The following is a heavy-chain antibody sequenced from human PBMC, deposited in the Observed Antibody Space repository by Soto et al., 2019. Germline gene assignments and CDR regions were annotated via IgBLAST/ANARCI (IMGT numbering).Heavy chain of an antibody. J-gene: IGHJ6*02. CDR2: ISAYNGNT. V-gene: IGHV1-18*01. CDR3: ARSGDPVDYFYYYGMDV. CDR1: GYTFTTYG. Sequence: QVQLVQSGAEVKKPGASVKASCKASGYTFTTYGISWVRQAPGQGLEWMGWISAYNGNTNYALKFQGRVTMTTDTSTSTAYMELRSLRSDDTAVYYCARSGDPVDYFYYYGMDVWGQGTTVTVSS. D-gene: IGHD4-17*01.